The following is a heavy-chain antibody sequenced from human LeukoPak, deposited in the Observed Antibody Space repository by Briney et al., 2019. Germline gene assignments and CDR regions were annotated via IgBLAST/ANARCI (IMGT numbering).Heavy chain of an antibody. CDR3: ARDHPAYSSSWYLAFDI. CDR1: GGSISSYY. CDR2: IYYSGST. Sequence: SETLSLTCTVSGGSISSYYWSWIRQHPGKGLEWIGYIYYSGSTYYNPSLKSRVTISVDTSKNQFSLKPSSVTAADTAVYYCARDHPAYSSSWYLAFDIWGQGTMVTVSS. D-gene: IGHD6-13*01. J-gene: IGHJ3*02. V-gene: IGHV4-59*06.